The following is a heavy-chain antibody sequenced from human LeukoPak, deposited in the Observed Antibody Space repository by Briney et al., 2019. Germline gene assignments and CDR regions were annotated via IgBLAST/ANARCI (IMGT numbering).Heavy chain of an antibody. Sequence: GGSLRLSCAASGFTFSSYEMNWVRQAPGKGLEWISYISSSGSTMYYANSVKGRFTISRDNAKNSLYLQMNSLRAEDTAIYYCASSSWYALDYWGQGTLVTVSS. J-gene: IGHJ4*02. D-gene: IGHD6-13*01. CDR2: ISSSGSTM. CDR3: ASSSWYALDY. V-gene: IGHV3-48*03. CDR1: GFTFSSYE.